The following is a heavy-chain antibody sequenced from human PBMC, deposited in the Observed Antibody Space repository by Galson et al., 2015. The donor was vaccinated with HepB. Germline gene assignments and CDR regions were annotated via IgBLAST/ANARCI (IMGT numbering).Heavy chain of an antibody. Sequence: SLRLSCAASGXXXSXYGMHWVRQAPGKGLEWVAVIWYDGSNKYYADSVKGRFTISRDNSKNTLYLQMNSLRAEDTAVYYCARPTAAGAFDIWGQGTMVTVSS. CDR2: IWYDGSNK. CDR1: GXXXSXYG. V-gene: IGHV3-33*08. D-gene: IGHD6-13*01. J-gene: IGHJ3*02. CDR3: ARPTAAGAFDI.